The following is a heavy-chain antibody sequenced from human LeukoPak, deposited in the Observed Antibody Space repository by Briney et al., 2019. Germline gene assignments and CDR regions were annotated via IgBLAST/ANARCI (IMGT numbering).Heavy chain of an antibody. CDR3: ARDQDSSGHYDY. CDR1: GFTFSSYA. J-gene: IGHJ4*02. Sequence: GGSLRLSCAASGFTFSSYAMSWVRQAPGKGLEWVSVIYSGGSTYYADSVKGRFTISRDNSKNTLYLQMNSLRAEDTAVYYCARDQDSSGHYDYWGQGTLVTVSS. CDR2: IYSGGST. V-gene: IGHV3-53*01. D-gene: IGHD6-19*01.